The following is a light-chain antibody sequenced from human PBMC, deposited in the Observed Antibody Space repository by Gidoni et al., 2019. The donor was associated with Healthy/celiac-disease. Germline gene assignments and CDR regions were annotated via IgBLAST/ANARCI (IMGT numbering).Light chain of an antibody. CDR2: DAS. CDR3: QQRSNWPPLFT. Sequence: EIVLTQSPATLSFSPGESATRSCRASQSVSSYLAWYQQKPGQAPRLLIYDASNRATGIPARFSGSGSGTDFTLTISSLEPEDFAVYYCQQRSNWPPLFTFGPGTKVDIK. CDR1: QSVSSY. V-gene: IGKV3-11*01. J-gene: IGKJ3*01.